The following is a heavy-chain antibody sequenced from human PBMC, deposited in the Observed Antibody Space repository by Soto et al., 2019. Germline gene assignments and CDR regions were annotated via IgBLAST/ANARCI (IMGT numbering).Heavy chain of an antibody. Sequence: SETLSLTCAVYGGSFSGYYWSWIRQPPGKGLEWIGEINHSGSTNYNPSLKSRVTISVDTSKNQFSLKLSSVTAADMAVYYCAHSSIFGVVIHPFDYWGQGTLVTVSS. CDR3: AHSSIFGVVIHPFDY. J-gene: IGHJ4*02. CDR2: INHSGST. CDR1: GGSFSGYY. V-gene: IGHV4-34*01. D-gene: IGHD3-3*01.